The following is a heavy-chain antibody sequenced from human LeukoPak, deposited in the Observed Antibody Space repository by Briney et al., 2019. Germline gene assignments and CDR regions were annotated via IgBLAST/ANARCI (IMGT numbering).Heavy chain of an antibody. D-gene: IGHD5-18*01. V-gene: IGHV1-18*01. CDR2: ISAYNGNT. Sequence: ASVKVSFKAFGYTFISYDINWVRQAPGQGLEWMGWISAYNGNTNYAQKFQGRVTMTTDTSTSTAYMELRSLRSDDTAVYYCAREKSRYPYGYNYWGQGTLVTVSS. CDR1: GYTFISYD. J-gene: IGHJ4*02. CDR3: AREKSRYPYGYNY.